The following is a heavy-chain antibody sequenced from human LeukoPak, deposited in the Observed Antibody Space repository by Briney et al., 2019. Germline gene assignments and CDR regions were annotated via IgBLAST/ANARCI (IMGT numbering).Heavy chain of an antibody. CDR1: GGSISSGDYY. CDR3: ARALGVDCSGGSCYGVDP. D-gene: IGHD2-15*01. Sequence: SQTLSLTSTVSGGSISSGDYYWSWIRQPPGTGLEWIGYIYYSGSTYYNPSLKSRVTISVDTSKNQFSLKLSSVTAADTAVYYCARALGVDCSGGSCYGVDPWGQGTLVTVSS. V-gene: IGHV4-30-4*01. CDR2: IYYSGST. J-gene: IGHJ5*02.